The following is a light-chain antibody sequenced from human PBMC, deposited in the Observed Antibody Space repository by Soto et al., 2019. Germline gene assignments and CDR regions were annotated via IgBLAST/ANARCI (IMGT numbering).Light chain of an antibody. CDR3: QQSYSTPPETWT. J-gene: IGKJ1*01. CDR1: QSISSY. CDR2: AAS. Sequence: DIQMTQSPSSLSASVGDRVTITCRASQSISSYLNWYQQKPGKAPKLLIYAASSLQSGVPSRFSGSGSWTDFTLTISSLQPEDFATYYCQQSYSTPPETWTFGQGTKVEIK. V-gene: IGKV1-39*01.